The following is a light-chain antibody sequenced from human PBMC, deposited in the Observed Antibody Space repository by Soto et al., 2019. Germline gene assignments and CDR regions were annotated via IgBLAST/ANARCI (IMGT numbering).Light chain of an antibody. CDR2: WAS. Sequence: DIVMTQSPDSLAVSLGERATINCKSSQSVLYSSNNQNYLAWYQQKPRQPPKLLLYWASMRESGVPDRFSGSGSGPDFTLTISSLPAEDVAVYYCQQYYSTPWAFGQGTKVEIK. V-gene: IGKV4-1*01. CDR1: QSVLYSSNNQNY. J-gene: IGKJ1*01. CDR3: QQYYSTPWA.